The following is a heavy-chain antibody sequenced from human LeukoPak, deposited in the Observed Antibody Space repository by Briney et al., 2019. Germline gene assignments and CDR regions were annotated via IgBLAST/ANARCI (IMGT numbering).Heavy chain of an antibody. D-gene: IGHD3-16*02. CDR2: ISSSGDTI. J-gene: IGHJ5*02. CDR3: AREPSELSSQGWFDP. Sequence: PGGSLRLSCAASGFTFSDYYMSWIRQAPGKGLEWISYISSSGDTIFYADSVKGRFTISRDNSKNTLYLQMNSLRAEDTAVYYCAREPSELSSQGWFDPWGQGTLVTVSS. V-gene: IGHV3-11*04. CDR1: GFTFSDYY.